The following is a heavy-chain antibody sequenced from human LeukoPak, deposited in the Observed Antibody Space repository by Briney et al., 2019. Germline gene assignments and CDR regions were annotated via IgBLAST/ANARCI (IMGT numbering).Heavy chain of an antibody. V-gene: IGHV1-69*06. D-gene: IGHD4-17*01. CDR2: IIPIFGTA. CDR1: GGTFSSYA. CDR3: ARAANPHIDYGDYVEYFQH. J-gene: IGHJ1*01. Sequence: SVKVSCKASGGTFSSYAISWVRQAPGQGLEWMGGIIPIFGTANYAQKFQGRVTITADKSTSTAYMELSSLRSEDTAVYYCARAANPHIDYGDYVEYFQHWGQGTLVTVSS.